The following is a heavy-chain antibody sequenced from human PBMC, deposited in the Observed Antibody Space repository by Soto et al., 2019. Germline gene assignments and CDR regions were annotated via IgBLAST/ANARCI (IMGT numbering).Heavy chain of an antibody. D-gene: IGHD2-2*01. CDR3: ANQLQETSLAY. CDR1: GGSISSYY. CDR2: IYYSGST. Sequence: SETLSLTCTVSGGSISSYYWSWIRQPPGKGLEWIGYIYYSGSTNYNPSLKSRVTISVDTSKNQFSLKLSSVTAADTAVYYCANQLQETSLAYSGQGTLVPVSS. J-gene: IGHJ4*02. V-gene: IGHV4-59*01.